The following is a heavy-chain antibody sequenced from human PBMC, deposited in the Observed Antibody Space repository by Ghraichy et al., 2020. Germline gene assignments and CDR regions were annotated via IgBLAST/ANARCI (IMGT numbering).Heavy chain of an antibody. CDR1: GGTFSSYA. Sequence: SVKVSCKASGGTFSSYAISWVRQAPGQGLEWMGGIIPIFGTANYAQKFQGRVTITADESMSTAYMELSSLRSEDTAVYYCARTVVVVAATHYYYYMDVWGKGTTVTVSS. J-gene: IGHJ6*03. D-gene: IGHD2-15*01. CDR3: ARTVVVVAATHYYYYMDV. CDR2: IIPIFGTA. V-gene: IGHV1-69*13.